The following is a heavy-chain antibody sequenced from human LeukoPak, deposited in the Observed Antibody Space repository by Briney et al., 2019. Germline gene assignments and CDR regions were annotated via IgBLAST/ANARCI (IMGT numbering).Heavy chain of an antibody. CDR1: GYTFTSYG. J-gene: IGHJ4*02. V-gene: IGHV1-18*01. CDR3: ARSCYDSSGYFVTVGY. CDR2: ISAYNGNT. Sequence: ASVKVSCKASGYTFTSYGISWVRQAPGQGLEWMGWISAYNGNTNYAQTLQGRVTMTTDTSTSTAYMELRSLRSDDTAVYYCARSCYDSSGYFVTVGYWGQGTLVTVSS. D-gene: IGHD3-22*01.